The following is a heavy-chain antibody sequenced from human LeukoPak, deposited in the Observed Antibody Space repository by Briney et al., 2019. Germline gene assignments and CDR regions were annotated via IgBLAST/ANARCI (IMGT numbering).Heavy chain of an antibody. CDR2: INAGNGNT. CDR1: GYTFTSYG. Sequence: ASVKVSCKASGYTFTSYGISWVRQAPGQGLEWMGWINAGNGNTKYSQKFQGRVTITRDTSASTAYMELSTLRSEDTAVYYCARDSSGWYDYYFDYWGQGTLVTVSS. CDR3: ARDSSGWYDYYFDY. J-gene: IGHJ4*02. D-gene: IGHD6-19*01. V-gene: IGHV1-18*01.